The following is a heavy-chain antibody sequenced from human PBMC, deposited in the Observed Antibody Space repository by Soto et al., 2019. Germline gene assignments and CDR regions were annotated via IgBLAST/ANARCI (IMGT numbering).Heavy chain of an antibody. CDR1: GCGFYKAW. Sequence: GGARMPSWAASGCGFYKAWKDSVRQGTGKGREWVGRINSKTYDETTDYAAPVKGRFTISRDDSKNTLYLPMNSLKAEETAVYYCPSGLIVVVAASRLAGYWGQGTLATVSA. CDR2: INSKTYDETT. J-gene: IGHJ1*01. CDR3: PSGLIVVVAASRLAGY. V-gene: IGHV3-15*07. D-gene: IGHD2-15*01.